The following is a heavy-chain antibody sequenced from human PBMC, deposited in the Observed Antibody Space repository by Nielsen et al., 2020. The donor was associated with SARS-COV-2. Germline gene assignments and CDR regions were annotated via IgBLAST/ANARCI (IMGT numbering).Heavy chain of an antibody. Sequence: SLKISCAASGFTFDDYAMHWVRQAPGKGLEWVSVISWNSGSIGYADSVKGRFTISRDNAKNSLYLQMNSLRAEDTAVYYCARPNGYYTYWYFDLWGRGTLVTVSS. CDR1: GFTFDDYA. V-gene: IGHV3-9*01. CDR2: ISWNSGSI. CDR3: ARPNGYYTYWYFDL. D-gene: IGHD3-3*01. J-gene: IGHJ2*01.